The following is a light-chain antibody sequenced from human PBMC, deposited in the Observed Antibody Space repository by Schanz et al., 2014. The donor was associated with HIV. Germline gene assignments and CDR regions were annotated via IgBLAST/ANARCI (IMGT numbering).Light chain of an antibody. J-gene: IGKJ2*01. V-gene: IGKV3D-15*01. CDR1: QSVTSN. Sequence: EIVLTQSPGTLSLSPGERATVSCRASQSVTSNYLAWYQQKPGQAPRLLIYGASTRAAGIPDRFSGSGSGTQFTLTISSLQSDDFGVYYCQQYIKWPLYTFGQGTKLEVK. CDR3: QQYIKWPLYT. CDR2: GAS.